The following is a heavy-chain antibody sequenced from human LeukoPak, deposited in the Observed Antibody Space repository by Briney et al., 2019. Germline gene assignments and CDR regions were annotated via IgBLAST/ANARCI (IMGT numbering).Heavy chain of an antibody. CDR2: ISWNSGSI. Sequence: SLRLSCAASGFTFDDYAMHWVRQAPGKGLEWVSGISWNSGSIGYADSVEGRFTISRDNAKNSLYLQMNSLRAEDTALYYCAKAGYSSSWYFPFDPWGQGTLVTVSS. CDR3: AKAGYSSSWYFPFDP. J-gene: IGHJ5*02. D-gene: IGHD6-13*01. V-gene: IGHV3-9*01. CDR1: GFTFDDYA.